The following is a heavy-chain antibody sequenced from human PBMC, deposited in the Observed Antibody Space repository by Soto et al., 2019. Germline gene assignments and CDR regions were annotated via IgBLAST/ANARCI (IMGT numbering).Heavy chain of an antibody. J-gene: IGHJ4*02. CDR3: ARDRGYDSSGYYFM. V-gene: IGHV3-30-3*01. Sequence: PGGSLRLSCAASGFIFSSFAMHWVRQAPGKGLEWVALISYSGDNEYYADSVKGRFTISRDNSMNTLYLQMNSLRAEDTAVYYCARDRGYDSSGYYFMWGQGILVTVSS. CDR1: GFIFSSFA. CDR2: ISYSGDNE. D-gene: IGHD3-22*01.